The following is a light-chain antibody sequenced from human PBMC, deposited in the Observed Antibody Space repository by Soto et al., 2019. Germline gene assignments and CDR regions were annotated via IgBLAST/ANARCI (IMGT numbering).Light chain of an antibody. J-gene: IGKJ1*01. V-gene: IGKV3-15*01. CDR2: GAS. CDR1: QSVTSN. CDR3: QQYNNWPRT. Sequence: EIVMTQSPDTLSVSPGERAALSCRASQSVTSNLAWYQQKPGQAPRLLIYGASPRATGIPARFSGSGAGTDFTLTISSLQSEDVAVYYCQQYNNWPRTFGQGTKV.